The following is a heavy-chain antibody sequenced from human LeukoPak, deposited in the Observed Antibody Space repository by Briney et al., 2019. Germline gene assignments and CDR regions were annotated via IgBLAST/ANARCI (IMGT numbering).Heavy chain of an antibody. J-gene: IGHJ5*02. CDR2: IYSGGST. V-gene: IGHV3-66*02. CDR1: GFTVSSNY. CDR3: ARDRAANRDWVEFDP. D-gene: IGHD3/OR15-3a*01. Sequence: GGSLRLSCAASGFTVSSNYMSWVRQAPGKGLEWVSVIYSGGSTYYADSVRGRFTISRDESENTLYLQMNSLRVENTAVYFCARDRAANRDWVEFDPWGQGTPVIVSS.